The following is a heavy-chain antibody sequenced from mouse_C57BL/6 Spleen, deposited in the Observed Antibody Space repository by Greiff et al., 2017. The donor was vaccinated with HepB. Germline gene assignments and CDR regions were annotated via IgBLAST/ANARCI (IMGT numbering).Heavy chain of an antibody. CDR2: IDPEDGDT. J-gene: IGHJ2*01. Sequence: VQLQQSGAELVRPGASVKLSCTASGFNIKDYYMHWVKQRPEQGLEWIGRIDPEDGDTKYAPKFQGKATMTADTSSNTAYLQLSSLTTEDTAVYYCTSYYYGSSYYFDYWGQGTTLTVSS. CDR1: GFNIKDYY. V-gene: IGHV14-1*01. D-gene: IGHD1-1*01. CDR3: TSYYYGSSYYFDY.